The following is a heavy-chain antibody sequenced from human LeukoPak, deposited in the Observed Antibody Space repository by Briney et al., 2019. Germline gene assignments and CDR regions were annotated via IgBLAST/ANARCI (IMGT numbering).Heavy chain of an antibody. CDR1: GDSVSSGNYH. D-gene: IGHD3-22*01. Sequence: SETLSLTCTVSGDSVSSGNYHLSWIRQPPGKGLDWITYMSPSGTTKYNPSLKSRVTTSVDTSRTQFSLRLSSVTAADTAVYYCARGQDDRSGTFDYWGQGILVTVSS. CDR3: ARGQDDRSGTFDY. CDR2: MSPSGTT. J-gene: IGHJ4*02. V-gene: IGHV4-61*01.